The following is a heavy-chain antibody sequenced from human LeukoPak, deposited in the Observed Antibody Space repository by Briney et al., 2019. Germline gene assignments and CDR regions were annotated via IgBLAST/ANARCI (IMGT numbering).Heavy chain of an antibody. Sequence: GASVKVSCKASGYTFSDYYVHWVRQAPGQGREWMGWINPNSGGTNYAQKFQGRVTMTRDTSISTAYMELSRLRSDDTAVYYCARGESWIQLWYYYMDVWGKGTTVTVSS. CDR3: ARGESWIQLWYYYMDV. V-gene: IGHV1-2*02. CDR1: GYTFSDYY. J-gene: IGHJ6*03. D-gene: IGHD5-18*01. CDR2: INPNSGGT.